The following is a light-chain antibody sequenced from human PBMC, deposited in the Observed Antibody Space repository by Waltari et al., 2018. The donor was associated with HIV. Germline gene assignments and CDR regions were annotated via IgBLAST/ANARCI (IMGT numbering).Light chain of an antibody. CDR1: HDISTS. CDR2: DAS. V-gene: IGKV3D-11*01. Sequence: IVLSQYPVTLSLSPGERATITCWASHDISTSLAWYQQKPGQSPRLLIYDASVRATDIPARFSGSGSETDVTLTIDTVEREDSGIYYCQQRNDWLITFGQGTRLE. CDR3: QQRNDWLIT. J-gene: IGKJ5*01.